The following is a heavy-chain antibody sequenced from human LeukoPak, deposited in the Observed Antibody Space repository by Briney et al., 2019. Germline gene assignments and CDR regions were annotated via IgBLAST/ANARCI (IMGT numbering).Heavy chain of an antibody. D-gene: IGHD3-3*01. CDR3: ARDEAIFGAGYYYGMDV. V-gene: IGHV4-31*03. Sequence: SETLSLTCTVSGGSISSGGHYWSWIRQRPGKGLEWIGYINYSGSTYYNPSLKGRVSISLDTSQNHFSLRLSSVTATDTAVYYCARDEAIFGAGYYYGMDVWGQGTTVTVSS. CDR1: GGSISSGGHY. J-gene: IGHJ6*02. CDR2: INYSGST.